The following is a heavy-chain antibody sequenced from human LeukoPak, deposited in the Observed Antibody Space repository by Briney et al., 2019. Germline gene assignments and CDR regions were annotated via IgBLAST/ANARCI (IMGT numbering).Heavy chain of an antibody. V-gene: IGHV3-53*01. Sequence: PGGSLRLSCAASGFTVSSNYMSWVRQAPGKGLEWVSVIYSGGSTYYADSVKGRFTISRDNSKNTLYLQMNSLRAEDTAVYYCGREADIVVVPAAMDYYYGMDVWGQGTTVTVSS. CDR3: GREADIVVVPAAMDYYYGMDV. CDR1: GFTVSSNY. J-gene: IGHJ6*02. D-gene: IGHD2-2*01. CDR2: IYSGGST.